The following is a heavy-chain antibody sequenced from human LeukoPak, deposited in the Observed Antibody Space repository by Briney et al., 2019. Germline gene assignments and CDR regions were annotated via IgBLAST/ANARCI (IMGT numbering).Heavy chain of an antibody. CDR2: IYYSGST. J-gene: IGHJ4*02. CDR1: GDSITTGSYY. Sequence: PSETLSLTCSVSGDSITTGSYYWGWIRQPPGNGLEWIGSIYYSGSTYYNPSLKSRVTISVDTSKNQFSLKLSSVTAADTAVYYCAKTMVRGVIIKGGYYFDYWGQGTLVTVSS. CDR3: AKTMVRGVIIKGGYYFDY. V-gene: IGHV4-39*01. D-gene: IGHD3-10*01.